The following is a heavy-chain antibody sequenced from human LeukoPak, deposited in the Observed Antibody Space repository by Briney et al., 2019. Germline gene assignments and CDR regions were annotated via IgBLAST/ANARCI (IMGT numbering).Heavy chain of an antibody. Sequence: ASVKVSCKASGYTITGYYMHLVRQATGQGLEWMGRSNPNSGGTNYAQKFQGRVTMTRDTSISTAYMELSRLRSDDTAVYYCARGDYDFWSGYTPPPRLLDYWGQGTLVTVSS. J-gene: IGHJ4*02. D-gene: IGHD3-3*01. CDR1: GYTITGYY. CDR2: SNPNSGGT. CDR3: ARGDYDFWSGYTPPPRLLDY. V-gene: IGHV1-2*02.